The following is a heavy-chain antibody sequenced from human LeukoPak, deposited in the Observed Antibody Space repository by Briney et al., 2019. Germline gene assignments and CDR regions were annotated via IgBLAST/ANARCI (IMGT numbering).Heavy chain of an antibody. CDR2: INPNSGGT. D-gene: IGHD5-12*01. Sequence: GASVKVSCKASGYTFTGYYMHWVRQAPGQGLEWMGWINPNSGGTNYAQKFQGTVTMTRDTSISPAYMELSRLRSDDTAVYYCARDHRYSGYDCPLGYWGQGTLVTVSS. V-gene: IGHV1-2*02. CDR3: ARDHRYSGYDCPLGY. CDR1: GYTFTGYY. J-gene: IGHJ4*02.